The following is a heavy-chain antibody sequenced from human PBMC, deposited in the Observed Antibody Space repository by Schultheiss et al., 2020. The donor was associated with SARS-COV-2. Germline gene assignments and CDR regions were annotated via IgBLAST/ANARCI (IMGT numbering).Heavy chain of an antibody. V-gene: IGHV4-38-2*02. J-gene: IGHJ5*02. Sequence: SETLSLTCTVSGGSISSYYWGWIRQPPGKGLEWIGSIYHSGSTYYNPSLKSRVTISVDTSKNQFSLKLSSVTAADTAVYYCARDTPSFTIFGVVIKSPAPENNWFDPWGQGTLVTVSS. CDR2: IYHSGST. CDR1: GGSISSYY. D-gene: IGHD3-3*01. CDR3: ARDTPSFTIFGVVIKSPAPENNWFDP.